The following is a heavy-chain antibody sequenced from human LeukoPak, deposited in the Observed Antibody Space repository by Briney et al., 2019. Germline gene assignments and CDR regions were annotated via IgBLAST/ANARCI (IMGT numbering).Heavy chain of an antibody. Sequence: PGRSLRLSCAASGFTFSSYGMHWVRQAPGKGLEWVAVIWYDGSNKYYADSVKGRFTISRDNSKNTLYLQMNSLRAEDTAVYYCAKDPSAVSSSSDYMDVWGKGTTVTVSS. CDR2: IWYDGSNK. CDR1: GFTFSSYG. CDR3: AKDPSAVSSSSDYMDV. D-gene: IGHD6-6*01. J-gene: IGHJ6*03. V-gene: IGHV3-33*06.